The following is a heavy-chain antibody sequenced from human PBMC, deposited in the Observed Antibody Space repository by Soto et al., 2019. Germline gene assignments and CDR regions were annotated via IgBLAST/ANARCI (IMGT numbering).Heavy chain of an antibody. D-gene: IGHD2-15*01. Sequence: SETLSLTCTVSHGSITSGDYFWAWIRQPPGKGLEFIGSVHSSGGTYYSPSLKSRASISIDKSKNQFSLKLTSVNAGDTAVYFCASVVVGATRQTGSDHWGQGTQVTVSS. CDR2: VHSSGGT. CDR1: HGSITSGDYF. V-gene: IGHV4-39*01. J-gene: IGHJ4*02. CDR3: ASVVVGATRQTGSDH.